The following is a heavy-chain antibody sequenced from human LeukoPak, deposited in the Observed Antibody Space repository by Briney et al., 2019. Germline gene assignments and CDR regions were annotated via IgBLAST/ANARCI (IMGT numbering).Heavy chain of an antibody. V-gene: IGHV1-69*13. CDR1: GYTFTGYY. Sequence: SVKVSCKASGYTFTGYYMHWVRQAPGQGLEWMGGIIPIFGTANYAQKFQGRVTITADESTSTAYMELSSLRSEDTAVYYCARWKTYCGGDCYSGLYYFDYWGQGTLVTVSS. CDR3: ARWKTYCGGDCYSGLYYFDY. CDR2: IIPIFGTA. J-gene: IGHJ4*02. D-gene: IGHD2-21*02.